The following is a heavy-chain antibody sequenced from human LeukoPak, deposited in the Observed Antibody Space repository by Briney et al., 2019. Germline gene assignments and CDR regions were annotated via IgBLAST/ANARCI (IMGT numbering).Heavy chain of an antibody. CDR2: IRPNNGDT. CDR1: GYTFSDYY. J-gene: IGHJ4*02. D-gene: IGHD3-9*01. V-gene: IGHV1-2*02. Sequence: SVKVSCKASGYTFSDYYIHWVRQAPGQGLEWMGWIRPNNGDTHYAQNFRGRISMTTDTSISTAYMEMRTLTYDDTAMYYCSRGSSLTGNRVASDYWGQGTLVTVSS. CDR3: SRGSSLTGNRVASDY.